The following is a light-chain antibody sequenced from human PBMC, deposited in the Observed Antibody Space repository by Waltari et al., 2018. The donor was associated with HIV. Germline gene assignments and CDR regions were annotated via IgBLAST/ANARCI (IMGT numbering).Light chain of an antibody. CDR2: GND. CDR3: AAWDDSLNGGV. CDR1: SSKLGSNP. Sequence: QSVLTQPPSASGTPGPRVTISCSGSSSKLGSNPVTWYQHLPGTAPKLLIYGNDQRPSGVPDRFSASKSGTSASLAISGLQSEDEADYYCAAWDDSLNGGVFGGGTKLTVL. J-gene: IGLJ3*02. V-gene: IGLV1-44*01.